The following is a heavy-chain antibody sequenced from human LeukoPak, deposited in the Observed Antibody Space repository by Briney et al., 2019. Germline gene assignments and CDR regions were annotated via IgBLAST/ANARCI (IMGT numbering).Heavy chain of an antibody. CDR1: GFTFSSYA. CDR3: ARERLLWFGELLLNDAFDI. Sequence: PGGSLRLSCAASGFTFSSYAMSWVRQAPGKGLEWVSAISGSGGSTYYADSVKGRFTISRDNSKNTLYLQMNSLRAEDTAVYYCARERLLWFGELLLNDAFDIWGQGTMVTVSS. J-gene: IGHJ3*02. D-gene: IGHD3-10*01. CDR2: ISGSGGST. V-gene: IGHV3-23*01.